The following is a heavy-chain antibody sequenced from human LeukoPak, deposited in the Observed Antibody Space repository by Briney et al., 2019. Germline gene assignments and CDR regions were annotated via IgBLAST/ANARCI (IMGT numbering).Heavy chain of an antibody. D-gene: IGHD3-9*01. CDR2: IIPILGTA. J-gene: IGHJ4*02. Sequence: SVKVSCKASGGTFSSYAISWVRQAPGQGLEWMGRIIPILGTANYAQKFQGRVTITADKSTSTAYMELSSLRSEDTAVYYCARDLDGTHILWRYWGQGTLVTVSS. CDR3: ARDLDGTHILWRY. V-gene: IGHV1-69*04. CDR1: GGTFSSYA.